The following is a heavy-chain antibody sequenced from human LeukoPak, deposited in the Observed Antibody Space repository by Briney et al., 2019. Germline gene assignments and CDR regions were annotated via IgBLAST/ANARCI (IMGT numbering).Heavy chain of an antibody. D-gene: IGHD6-13*01. CDR2: INHSGST. J-gene: IGHJ5*02. CDR3: ARHLSYSSSWYNWFDP. CDR1: GGSISSYY. V-gene: IGHV4-34*01. Sequence: SETLSLTCTVSGGSISSYYWSWIRQPPGKGLEWIGEINHSGSTNYNPSLKSRVTISVDTSKNQFSLKLSSVTAAATAVYYCARHLSYSSSWYNWFDPWGQGTLVTVSS.